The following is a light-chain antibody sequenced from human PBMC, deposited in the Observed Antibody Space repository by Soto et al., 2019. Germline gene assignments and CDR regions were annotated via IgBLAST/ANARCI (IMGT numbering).Light chain of an antibody. CDR3: QKNYSAPRT. Sequence: DIQMTQSPSSLSASVGDRVSITCRASNGITNHLAWYQQKPGKVPRLLIYAASSLQRGVPSRFSGSGSGTDFTLTISSLQPEDFATYYCQKNYSAPRTFGGGTKVDI. J-gene: IGKJ4*02. CDR2: AAS. CDR1: NGITNH. V-gene: IGKV1-27*01.